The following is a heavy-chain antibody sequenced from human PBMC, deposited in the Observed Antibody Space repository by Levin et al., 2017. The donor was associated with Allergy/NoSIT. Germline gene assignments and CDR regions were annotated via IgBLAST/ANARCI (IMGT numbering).Heavy chain of an antibody. CDR3: TRGSSRWFDT. J-gene: IGHJ5*02. V-gene: IGHV6-1*01. D-gene: IGHD3-10*01. Sequence: SQTLSLTCAISGDSLSSNTAAWNWIRQSPSRGLEWLGRTYFRSEWSDDYAVSVKSRITINPDIYKNQFSLQLNSVTPEETAVYYCTRGSSRWFDTWGQGTLVTVSS. CDR2: TYFRSEWSD. CDR1: GDSLSSNTAA.